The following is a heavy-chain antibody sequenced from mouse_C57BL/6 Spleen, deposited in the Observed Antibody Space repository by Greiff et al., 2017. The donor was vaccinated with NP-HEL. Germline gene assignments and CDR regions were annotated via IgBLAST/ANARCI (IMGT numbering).Heavy chain of an antibody. CDR3: AAITTVVENYAMDY. CDR1: GYAFTSSW. D-gene: IGHD1-1*01. Sequence: QVQLKESGPELVKPGASVKISCKASGYAFTSSWMNWVKQRPGKGLEWIGRIYPGDGDTNYNGKFKGKATLTADKSSSTAYMQLSSLTSEDSAVYFCAAITTVVENYAMDYWGQGTSVTVSS. J-gene: IGHJ4*01. CDR2: IYPGDGDT. V-gene: IGHV1-82*01.